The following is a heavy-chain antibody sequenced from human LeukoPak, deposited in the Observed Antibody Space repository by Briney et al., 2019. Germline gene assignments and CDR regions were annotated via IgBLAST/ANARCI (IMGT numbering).Heavy chain of an antibody. Sequence: ASVKVSCKASGYTFIDYNMHWVRQAPGQGLEWMGWINPNSGDTNYAQKFQGRVTMTRDTSISTAYMELSRLRSDDTAVYYCARDGDRNSYYYYYYMDVWGKGTTVTVSS. D-gene: IGHD7-27*01. CDR1: GYTFIDYN. V-gene: IGHV1-2*02. J-gene: IGHJ6*03. CDR2: INPNSGDT. CDR3: ARDGDRNSYYYYYYMDV.